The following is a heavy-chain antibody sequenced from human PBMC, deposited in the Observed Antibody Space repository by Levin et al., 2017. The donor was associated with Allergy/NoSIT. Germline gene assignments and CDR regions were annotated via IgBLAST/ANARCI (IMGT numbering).Heavy chain of an antibody. V-gene: IGHV3-33*01. CDR3: ARGSEYGDYGWFDP. Sequence: LSLTCAASGFTFSSYGMHWVRQAPGKGLEWVAVIWYDGSNKYYADSVKGRFTISRDNSKNTLYLQMNSLRAEDTAVYYCARGSEYGDYGWFDPWGQGTLVTVSS. J-gene: IGHJ5*02. CDR2: IWYDGSNK. D-gene: IGHD4-17*01. CDR1: GFTFSSYG.